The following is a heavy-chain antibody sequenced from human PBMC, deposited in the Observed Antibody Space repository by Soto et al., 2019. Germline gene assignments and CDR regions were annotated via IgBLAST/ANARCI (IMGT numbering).Heavy chain of an antibody. CDR3: ARESWRRDGYNFHYCCGIDV. CDR1: GGTFSSYA. J-gene: IGHJ6*02. D-gene: IGHD2-21*01. Sequence: GASVKVSCKASGGTFSSYAISWVRQAPGQGLEWMGGIIPIFGTANYAQKFQGRVTITADESTSTAYMELSSLRSEDTAVYYCARESWRRDGYNFHYCCGIDVWGQGTTVTVYS. CDR2: IIPIFGTA. V-gene: IGHV1-69*13.